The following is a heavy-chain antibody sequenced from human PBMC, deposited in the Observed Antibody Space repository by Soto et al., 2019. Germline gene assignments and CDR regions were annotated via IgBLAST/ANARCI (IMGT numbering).Heavy chain of an antibody. CDR2: IYYSGST. Sequence: PSETLSLTCTVSGGSISSYCWNWIRQPPGKGLEWIGYIYYSGSTYNNPSLKSRVTISIDTSKNQFSLKLSSVTAADTAVYYCARGIFEDFWSGYHIWGQGTMVTVSS. CDR3: ARGIFEDFWSGYHI. D-gene: IGHD3-3*01. J-gene: IGHJ3*02. V-gene: IGHV4-59*12. CDR1: GGSISSYC.